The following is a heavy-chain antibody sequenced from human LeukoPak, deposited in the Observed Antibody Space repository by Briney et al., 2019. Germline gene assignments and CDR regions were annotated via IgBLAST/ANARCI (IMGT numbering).Heavy chain of an antibody. CDR2: ISGSGGST. D-gene: IGHD3-22*01. CDR1: GFTFSSYG. Sequence: PGRSLRLSCAASGFTFSSYGMHWVRQAPGKGLEWVSAISGSGGSTYYADSVKGRFTISRDNSKNTLYLQMNSLRAEDTAVYYCAKASDYDSSGYYYEGKNYFDYWGQGTLVTVSS. CDR3: AKASDYDSSGYYYEGKNYFDY. V-gene: IGHV3-23*01. J-gene: IGHJ4*02.